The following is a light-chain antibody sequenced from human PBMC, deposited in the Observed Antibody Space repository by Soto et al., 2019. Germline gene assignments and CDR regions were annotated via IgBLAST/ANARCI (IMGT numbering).Light chain of an antibody. V-gene: IGKV3-20*01. J-gene: IGKJ1*01. CDR1: QSVSSSY. CDR3: QQYGSSPPWT. CDR2: VAS. Sequence: EIVLTQSPGTLSLSPGERATLSCRASQSVSSSYLAWYQQKPGQAPRLLIYVASSRATGIPDRFSGSGSGTHFTLTISRLEPEDFAVYYCQQYGSSPPWTFGQGTKVEIK.